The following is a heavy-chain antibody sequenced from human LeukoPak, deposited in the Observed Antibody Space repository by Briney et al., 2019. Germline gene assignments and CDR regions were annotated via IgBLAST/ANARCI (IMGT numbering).Heavy chain of an antibody. Sequence: GGSLRLSCAASGFTFSRYGMHWVRQAAGKGLEWVAFIRYDEKSKFYADSVKGRFTISRDNSKNTLYLEVNSLRVEDTAVYYCAKDPAPVATYYYYMDVWGKGTTVTVSS. J-gene: IGHJ6*03. CDR1: GFTFSRYG. CDR2: IRYDEKSK. V-gene: IGHV3-30*02. CDR3: AKDPAPVATYYYYMDV.